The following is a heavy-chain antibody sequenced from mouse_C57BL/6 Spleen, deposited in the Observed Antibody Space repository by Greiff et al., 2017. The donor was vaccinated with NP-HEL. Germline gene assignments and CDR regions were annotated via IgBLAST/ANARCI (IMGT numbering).Heavy chain of an antibody. CDR1: GFNIQDYY. CDR2: IDPEDGET. J-gene: IGHJ4*01. D-gene: IGHD1-1*01. V-gene: IGHV14-2*01. Sequence: VQLQQSGAELVKPGASVKLSCTASGFNIQDYYMHWVKQRTEQGLEWIGRIDPEDGETKYAPKFQGKATITADTSSNTAYLQLSSLTSEDTAVYYCARGGITTVVARYAMDYWGQGTSGTVSS. CDR3: ARGGITTVVARYAMDY.